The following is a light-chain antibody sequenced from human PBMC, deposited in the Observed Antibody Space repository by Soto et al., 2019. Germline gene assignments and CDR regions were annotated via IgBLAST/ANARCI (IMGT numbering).Light chain of an antibody. J-gene: IGKJ5*01. V-gene: IGKV3-20*01. Sequence: EFVLTQSPGTLSLSPGDRATLSCMASQSLTNSFMAWYQQKPGQAPRLXSYDTSSRASGIPDRFSGSGSGTEFTLTISRLETEDFAVFYCQQYGTSEIIFGQGTRLEI. CDR2: DTS. CDR1: QSLTNSF. CDR3: QQYGTSEII.